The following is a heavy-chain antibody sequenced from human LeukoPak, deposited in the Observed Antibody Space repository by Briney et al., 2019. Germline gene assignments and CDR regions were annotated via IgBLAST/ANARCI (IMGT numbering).Heavy chain of an antibody. CDR3: ATAVGRGATDYVVPNPYYYYMDV. D-gene: IGHD2-2*01. J-gene: IGHJ6*03. CDR1: GYTLTELS. CDR2: FDPEDGET. Sequence: ASVKVSCKVSGYTLTELSMHWVRQAPGKGLEWKGRFDPEDGETIYAQKFQGRVTMTEDTSTDTAYMELSSLRSEDTAVYYCATAVGRGATDYVVPNPYYYYMDVWGQGTLVTVSS. V-gene: IGHV1-24*01.